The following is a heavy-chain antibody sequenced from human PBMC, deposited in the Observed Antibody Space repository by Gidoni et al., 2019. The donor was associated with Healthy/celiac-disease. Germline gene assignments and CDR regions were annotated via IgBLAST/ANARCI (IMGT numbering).Heavy chain of an antibody. CDR3: AREFMVRGVIKGGMDV. V-gene: IGHV4-61*02. Sequence: QVQLQESGPGLVKPSQTLSLTCTVSGGSISSGSYYWSWIRQPAGKGLEWIGRIYTSGSTNYNPSLKSRVTISVDTSKNQFSLKLSSVTAADTAVYYCAREFMVRGVIKGGMDVWGQGTTVTVSS. CDR2: IYTSGST. CDR1: GGSISSGSYY. D-gene: IGHD3-10*01. J-gene: IGHJ6*02.